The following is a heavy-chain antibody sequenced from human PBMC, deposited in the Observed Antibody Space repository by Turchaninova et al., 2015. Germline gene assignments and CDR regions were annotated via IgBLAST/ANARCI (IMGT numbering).Heavy chain of an antibody. J-gene: IGHJ2*01. CDR2: LYYTGSA. Sequence: QLQLQESGPGLVKPSETLSLTCTVSGGSITSGDYSWAWIRQPPGKGLEWIGRLYYTGSAYYKPSLKCRVPISVDRSKTQLSLLVTSVTAADTAVYYCARHYSAVTTSWYVGVWGRGTLVTVSS. V-gene: IGHV4-39*01. D-gene: IGHD4-17*01. CDR1: GGSITSGDYS. CDR3: ARHYSAVTTSWYVGV.